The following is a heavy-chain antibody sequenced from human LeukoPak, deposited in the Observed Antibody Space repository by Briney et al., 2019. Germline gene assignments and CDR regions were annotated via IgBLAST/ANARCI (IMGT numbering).Heavy chain of an antibody. Sequence: ASVKVSCKASGYTFTSYYMHWVRQAPGQGLEWMGIINPSGGSTSYAQKFQGRVTMTRDTSTSTVYMELSSLRSEDTAVYYCARDRAMVLRSNYYYGMDVWGQGTTVTVPS. CDR1: GYTFTSYY. J-gene: IGHJ6*02. D-gene: IGHD5-18*01. V-gene: IGHV1-46*01. CDR3: ARDRAMVLRSNYYYGMDV. CDR2: INPSGGST.